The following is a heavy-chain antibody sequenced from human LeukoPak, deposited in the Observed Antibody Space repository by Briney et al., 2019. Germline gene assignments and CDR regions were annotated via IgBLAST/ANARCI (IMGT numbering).Heavy chain of an antibody. V-gene: IGHV4-39*01. Sequence: PSEALSLTCTVSGGSISSSSYCWGWIRQPPGKGLEWIGSIYYSGSTYYNPSLKSRVTISVDTSKNQFSLKLSSVTAADTAVYYCASKARDIVVVPAARFDYWGQGTLVTVSS. D-gene: IGHD2-2*01. CDR1: GGSISSSSYC. CDR2: IYYSGST. J-gene: IGHJ4*02. CDR3: ASKARDIVVVPAARFDY.